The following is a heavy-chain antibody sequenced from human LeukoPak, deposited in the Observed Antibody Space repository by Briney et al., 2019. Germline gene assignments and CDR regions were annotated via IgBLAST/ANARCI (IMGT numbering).Heavy chain of an antibody. CDR1: GVSISNYY. D-gene: IGHD2-2*01. J-gene: IGHJ4*02. CDR3: AREASSYADY. V-gene: IGHV4-59*12. CDR2: VYHTGST. Sequence: SETLSLTCTVSGVSISNYYWSWIRQPPGKGLEWIGFVYHTGSTNYNPSLKSRVTMSVDTSKNQFSLNLTSATAADTAVYYCAREASSYADYWGQGTLVTVSS.